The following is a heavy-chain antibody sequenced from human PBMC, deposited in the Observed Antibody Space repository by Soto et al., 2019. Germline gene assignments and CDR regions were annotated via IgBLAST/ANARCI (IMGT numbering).Heavy chain of an antibody. CDR1: GGSISSYY. J-gene: IGHJ6*02. CDR3: ARGGSGWYEVNYYYYGMDV. Sequence: AETLSLTCTVSGGSISSYYWSWIRQPPGKGLEWIGYIYYSGSTNYNPSLKSRVTISVDTSKNQFSLKLSSVTAADTAVYYCARGGSGWYEVNYYYYGMDVWGQGTTVTVSS. V-gene: IGHV4-59*01. CDR2: IYYSGST. D-gene: IGHD6-19*01.